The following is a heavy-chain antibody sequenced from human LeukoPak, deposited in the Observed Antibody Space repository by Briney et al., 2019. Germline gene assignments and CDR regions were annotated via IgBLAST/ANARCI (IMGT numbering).Heavy chain of an antibody. D-gene: IGHD3-10*01. CDR1: GGTFSSYA. Sequence: SVKVSCKASGGTFSSYAIIWVRQAPGQGLEWMGRIIPILGIANYAQKFQGRVTITADKSTSTAYMELSSLRSEDTAVYYCARVADGRTYGSGSYYFDYWGQGTLVTVSS. CDR3: ARVADGRTYGSGSYYFDY. CDR2: IIPILGIA. J-gene: IGHJ4*02. V-gene: IGHV1-69*04.